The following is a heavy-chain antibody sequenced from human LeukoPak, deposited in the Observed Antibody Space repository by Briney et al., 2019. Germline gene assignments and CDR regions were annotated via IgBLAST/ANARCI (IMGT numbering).Heavy chain of an antibody. V-gene: IGHV3-20*04. CDR2: INWNGGST. J-gene: IGHJ3*02. CDR3: ARVRVVWDLDDAFDI. Sequence: GGSLRLSCAASGFSFDDYAMSWVRQVPGKGLEWVSGINWNGGSTGYADSVKGRFTISRDNAKNSLYLQMNSLRAEDTALYYCARVRVVWDLDDAFDIWGQGTMVTVSS. D-gene: IGHD1-26*01. CDR1: GFSFDDYA.